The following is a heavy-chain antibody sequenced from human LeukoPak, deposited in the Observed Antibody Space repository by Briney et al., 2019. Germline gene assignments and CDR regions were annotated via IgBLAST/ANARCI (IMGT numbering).Heavy chain of an antibody. V-gene: IGHV3-7*01. CDR1: GFTFSSYW. J-gene: IGHJ4*02. D-gene: IGHD2-15*01. CDR3: ASCSGGSCYYDY. CDR2: IKQDGSEK. Sequence: GGSLRLSCAASGFTFSSYWMSWVRQAPGKGLGWVANIKQDGSEKYYVDSVKGRFTISRDNAKNSLYLQMNSLRAEDTAVYYCASCSGGSCYYDYWGQGTLVTVSS.